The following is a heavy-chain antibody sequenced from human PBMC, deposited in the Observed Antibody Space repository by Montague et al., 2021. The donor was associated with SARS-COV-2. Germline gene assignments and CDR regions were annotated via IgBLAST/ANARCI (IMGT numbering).Heavy chain of an antibody. CDR2: INHRGST. CDR1: DESFSDYS. Sequence: ETLSLTCAVYDESFSDYSWTWIRQPPGKGLEWIGEINHRGSTNYNPSLKSRVTISVDTSKNQFSLKMTSVTAADTAVYYCARGRQHINMVVVVVTGGEYYFDFWGQGTLVAVSS. CDR3: ARGRQHINMVVVVVTGGEYYFDF. D-gene: IGHD3-22*01. V-gene: IGHV4-34*01. J-gene: IGHJ4*02.